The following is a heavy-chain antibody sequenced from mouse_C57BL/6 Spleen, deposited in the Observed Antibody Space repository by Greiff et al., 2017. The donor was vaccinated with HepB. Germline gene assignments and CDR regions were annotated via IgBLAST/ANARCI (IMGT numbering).Heavy chain of an antibody. CDR1: GYAFSSSW. CDR3: ARWGWDVWFAY. CDR2: IYPGDGDT. J-gene: IGHJ3*01. D-gene: IGHD4-1*01. Sequence: VKLMESGPELVKPGASVKISCKASGYAFSSSWMNWVKQRPGKGLEWIGRIYPGDGDTNYNGKFKGKATLTADKSSSTAYMQLSSLTSEDSAVYFCARWGWDVWFAYWGQGTLVTVSA. V-gene: IGHV1-82*01.